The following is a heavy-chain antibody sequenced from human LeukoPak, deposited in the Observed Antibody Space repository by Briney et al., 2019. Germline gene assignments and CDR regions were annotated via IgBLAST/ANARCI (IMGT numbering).Heavy chain of an antibody. J-gene: IGHJ4*02. D-gene: IGHD6-13*01. CDR3: ARGKIGSAAAFDY. Sequence: GASVKVPCKASGGTFSSYTISWVRQAPGQGLEWMGRIIPILGIANYAQKFQGRVTITADKSTSTAYMELSSLRSEDTAVYYCARGKIGSAAAFDYWGQGTLVTVSS. CDR1: GGTFSSYT. CDR2: IIPILGIA. V-gene: IGHV1-69*02.